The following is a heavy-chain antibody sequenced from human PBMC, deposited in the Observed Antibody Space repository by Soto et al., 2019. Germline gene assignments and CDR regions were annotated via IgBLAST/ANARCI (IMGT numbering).Heavy chain of an antibody. J-gene: IGHJ5*02. V-gene: IGHV1-69*13. D-gene: IGHD6-6*01. CDR3: ARDRQLVRLGWFDP. Sequence: SVKVSCNASRGTFSSYAISWVRQAPGQGLEWMGGIIPIFGTANYAQKFQGRVTITADESTSTAYMELSSLRSEDTAVYYCARDRQLVRLGWFDPWGQGTLVTV. CDR1: RGTFSSYA. CDR2: IIPIFGTA.